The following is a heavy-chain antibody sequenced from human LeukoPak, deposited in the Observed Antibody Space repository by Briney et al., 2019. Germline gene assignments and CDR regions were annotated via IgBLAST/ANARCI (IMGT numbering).Heavy chain of an antibody. CDR1: GGSFSGYY. CDR2: INHSGST. D-gene: IGHD3-22*01. Sequence: SETLSLTCAVYGGSFSGYYWSWIRQPPGKGLEWTGEINHSGSTNYNPSLKSRVTISVDTSKNQFSLKLSSVTAADTAVYYCARRGRGYYPRGFQHWGQGTLVTVSS. V-gene: IGHV4-34*01. J-gene: IGHJ1*01. CDR3: ARRGRGYYPRGFQH.